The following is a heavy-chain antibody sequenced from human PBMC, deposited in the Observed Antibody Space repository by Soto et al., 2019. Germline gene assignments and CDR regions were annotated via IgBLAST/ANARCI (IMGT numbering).Heavy chain of an antibody. J-gene: IGHJ6*02. V-gene: IGHV3-43*01. D-gene: IGHD3-22*01. CDR2: ISWDGGST. CDR1: GFTFDDYT. Sequence: EVQLVESGGVVVQPGGSLRLSCAASGFTFDDYTMHWVRQAPGKGLEWVSLISWDGGSTYYADSVKGRFTISRDNSKNTLYLHMNSLRTEDTALYYCAKGTYYYDSSGQGYGMDVWGQGTTVTVSS. CDR3: AKGTYYYDSSGQGYGMDV.